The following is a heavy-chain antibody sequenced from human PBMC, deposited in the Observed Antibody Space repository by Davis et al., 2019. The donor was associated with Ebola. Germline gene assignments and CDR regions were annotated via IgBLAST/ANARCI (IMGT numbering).Heavy chain of an antibody. V-gene: IGHV3-33*01. Sequence: GESLKISCAASGFTFSSYGMHWVRQAPGKGLEWVAVIWYDGSNKYYADSVKGRFTISRDNAKNSLYLQMNSLRDEDTAVYYCARWGYCSGGSCYYFDYWGQGTLVTVSS. J-gene: IGHJ4*02. D-gene: IGHD2-15*01. CDR2: IWYDGSNK. CDR1: GFTFSSYG. CDR3: ARWGYCSGGSCYYFDY.